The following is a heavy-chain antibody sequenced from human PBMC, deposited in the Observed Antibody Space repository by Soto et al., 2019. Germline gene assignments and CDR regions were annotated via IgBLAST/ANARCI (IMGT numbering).Heavy chain of an antibody. J-gene: IGHJ5*02. CDR2: IWPDGDIE. V-gene: IGHV3-33*06. Sequence: QVQLVESGGGVVQPGRSLRLSCVASGFTFYNYGMHWVRQAPGKGLEWVAAIWPDGDIEHYPDSVKGRFTISRDNSRNTLYLQMNRLRAEDTAMYYCAKVGIVATTQLGWFDPWGQGTLVIVSS. CDR1: GFTFYNYG. CDR3: AKVGIVATTQLGWFDP. D-gene: IGHD1-26*01.